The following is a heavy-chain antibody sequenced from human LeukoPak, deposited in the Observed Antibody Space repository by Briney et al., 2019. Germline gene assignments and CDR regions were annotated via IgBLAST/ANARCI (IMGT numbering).Heavy chain of an antibody. D-gene: IGHD4-17*01. CDR1: GDSVSNKNTA. CDR3: ARGPYGDYTFDY. CDR2: TYYRSKWHN. Sequence: SQTLSLTCAISGDSVSNKNTAWNWIRQSPSRGLEWLGRTYYRSKWHNTYAASVKSRITINPDTSKNQFSLQLNSVTPEDTAVYYCARGPYGDYTFDYWGQGTLVTVSS. J-gene: IGHJ4*02. V-gene: IGHV6-1*01.